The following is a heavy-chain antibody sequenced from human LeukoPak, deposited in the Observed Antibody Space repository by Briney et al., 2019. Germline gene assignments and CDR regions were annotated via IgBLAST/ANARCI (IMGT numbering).Heavy chain of an antibody. CDR1: GASISSSSYY. Sequence: SETLSVTCTGSGASISSSSYYWGWIRQPPGKGLEWIGSIYYSGSTYYNPSLKSRVTISVDTSKNQFSLKLSSVTAADTAVYYCARRVAVVPAASFDPWGQGTLVTVSS. V-gene: IGHV4-39*01. J-gene: IGHJ5*02. CDR3: ARRVAVVPAASFDP. D-gene: IGHD2-2*01. CDR2: IYYSGST.